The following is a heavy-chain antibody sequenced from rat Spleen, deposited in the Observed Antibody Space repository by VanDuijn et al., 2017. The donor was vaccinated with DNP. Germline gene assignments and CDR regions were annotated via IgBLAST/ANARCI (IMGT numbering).Heavy chain of an antibody. J-gene: IGHJ4*01. CDR2: ITTDGTNT. Sequence: EVQLVESGGGLVQPGRSLKLSCAASGFTFTNYGMAWVRQAPTRGLEWVASITTDGTNTYYRDSVKGRFTISREKTRNTQYLQMDSLRSEDTATYYCARQNYYYSGNTLDAWGQGISVTVSS. V-gene: IGHV5S13*01. D-gene: IGHD1-1*01. CDR1: GFTFTNYG. CDR3: ARQNYYYSGNTLDA.